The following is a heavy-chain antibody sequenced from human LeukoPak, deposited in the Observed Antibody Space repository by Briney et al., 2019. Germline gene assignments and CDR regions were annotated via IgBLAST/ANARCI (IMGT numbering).Heavy chain of an antibody. CDR3: AARITMIVVENAFDI. V-gene: IGHV4-31*03. CDR1: GGSISSGGYY. CDR2: IYYSGST. D-gene: IGHD3-22*01. Sequence: QTLSLTCTVSGGSISSGGYYWSWIRQHPGKGLEWIGYIYYSGSTYYNPSLKSRVTISVDTSKNQFSLKLSSVTAADTAVYYCAARITMIVVENAFDIWGQETMVTVSS. J-gene: IGHJ3*02.